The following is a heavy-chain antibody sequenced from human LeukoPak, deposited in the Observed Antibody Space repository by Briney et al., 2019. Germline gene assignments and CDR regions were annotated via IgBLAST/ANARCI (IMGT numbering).Heavy chain of an antibody. CDR3: ARSTGSTMFIDY. Sequence: PSETLSVTLMVSGGSIIHYYWSGLGPPPGREGAWLGYIYYSGNTYYNPSLKSRVDISVDTSKNQFSLKLSSVTAADTAVYYCARSTGSTMFIDYWGQGTLVTVSS. V-gene: IGHV4-59*01. CDR2: IYYSGNT. CDR1: GGSIIHYY. D-gene: IGHD3-10*02. J-gene: IGHJ4*02.